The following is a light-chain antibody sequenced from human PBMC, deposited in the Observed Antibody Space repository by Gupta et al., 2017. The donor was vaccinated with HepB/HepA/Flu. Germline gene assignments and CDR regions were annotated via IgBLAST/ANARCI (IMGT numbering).Light chain of an antibody. V-gene: IGKV1-17*01. CDR3: LQYDTYPCT. Sequence: DIQMTQSPPSLSASVGDRVTITCRASQDIRDHLGWYQQKPGKAPKGLIFAASTLKRGVSSRFTGSGSGTEFSLTISSLQPEDFATYYCLQYDTYPCTFGQGTKLEIK. CDR2: AAS. J-gene: IGKJ2*02. CDR1: QDIRDH.